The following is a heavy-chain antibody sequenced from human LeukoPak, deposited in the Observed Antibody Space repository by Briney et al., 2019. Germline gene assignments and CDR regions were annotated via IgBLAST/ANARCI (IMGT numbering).Heavy chain of an antibody. CDR1: GGSFSGYY. V-gene: IGHV4-34*01. CDR2: INHSGST. Sequence: SETLSLTCAVYGGSFSGYYWSWIRQPPGKGLEWIGEINHSGSTNYNPSLKSRVTISVDTSKNQFSLKLSSVTAADTAVYYCARGFRGDFWSGSVVYYYYYGMDVWGQGTTVTVSS. CDR3: ARGFRGDFWSGSVVYYYYYGMDV. D-gene: IGHD3-3*01. J-gene: IGHJ6*02.